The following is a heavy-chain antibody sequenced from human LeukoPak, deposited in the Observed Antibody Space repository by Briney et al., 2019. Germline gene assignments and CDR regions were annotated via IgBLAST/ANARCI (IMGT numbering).Heavy chain of an antibody. CDR2: INHSGST. D-gene: IGHD3-10*01. V-gene: IGHV4-34*01. Sequence: SETLSLTCAVYGGSFSGYYWSWIRQPPGKGLEWIGEINHSGSTNYNPSLKSRVTISVDTSKNQFSLKLSSVTAADTAVYYCGRVGVTMVRGVIIKNLPDPRYGMDVWGQGTTVTVSS. CDR1: GGSFSGYY. J-gene: IGHJ6*02. CDR3: GRVGVTMVRGVIIKNLPDPRYGMDV.